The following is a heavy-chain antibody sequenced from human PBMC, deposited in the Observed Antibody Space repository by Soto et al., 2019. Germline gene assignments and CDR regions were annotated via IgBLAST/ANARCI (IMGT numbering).Heavy chain of an antibody. CDR2: FDPEDGET. V-gene: IGHV1-24*01. CDR1: GYTLTELS. Sequence: RASVKGSCKVSGYTLTELSMHWLLQAPGKGLEWMGGFDPEDGETIYAQKFQGRVTMTEDTSTDTAYMELSSLRSEDTAVYYCATVRRSGYDFDYWGQGTLVTVSS. J-gene: IGHJ4*02. CDR3: ATVRRSGYDFDY. D-gene: IGHD5-12*01.